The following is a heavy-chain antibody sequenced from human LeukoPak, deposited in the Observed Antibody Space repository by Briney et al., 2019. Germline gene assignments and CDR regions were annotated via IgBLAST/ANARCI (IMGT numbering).Heavy chain of an antibody. CDR1: GFTFSDYY. D-gene: IGHD4-17*01. CDR2: MSGSGTTI. J-gene: IGHJ4*02. CDR3: VRDVDDYDHHRGDS. V-gene: IGHV3-11*01. Sequence: GGSLRLSCAASGFTFSDYYMTWIRQAPGKGLEWISYMSGSGTTIYYADSVKGRFTISRDNAKNSLYLQMDSLRAEDTAVYYCVRDVDDYDHHRGDSWGQGTLVTVSS.